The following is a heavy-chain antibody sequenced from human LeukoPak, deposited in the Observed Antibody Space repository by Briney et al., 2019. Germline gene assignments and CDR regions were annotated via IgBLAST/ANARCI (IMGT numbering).Heavy chain of an antibody. CDR3: ASLFCTRTSCFFLDP. D-gene: IGHD2-2*01. J-gene: IGHJ5*02. Sequence: PPETLSLTCTVSGGSVSSGGYYWSWIRQPPGKGLEWFGYIYYSGSTNYNPSLKSRVTISLDTSRNQFSLKLSSVTAADTAVYYCASLFCTRTSCFFLDPWGQGTLVTVSS. CDR2: IYYSGST. CDR1: GGSVSSGGYY. V-gene: IGHV4-61*08.